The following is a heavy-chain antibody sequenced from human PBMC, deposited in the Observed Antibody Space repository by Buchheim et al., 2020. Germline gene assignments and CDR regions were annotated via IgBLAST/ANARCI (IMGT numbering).Heavy chain of an antibody. CDR1: GFTFSSYA. Sequence: QVQLVESGGGVVQSGRSLRLSCAASGFTFSSYAMHWVRQAPGKGLEWVAVISYDGSNKYYADSVKGRFTFSRDNSKNTLYLQMNSLRAEDTAVYYCAISSALDVWGQGTT. CDR3: AISSALDV. CDR2: ISYDGSNK. J-gene: IGHJ6*02. V-gene: IGHV3-30*03.